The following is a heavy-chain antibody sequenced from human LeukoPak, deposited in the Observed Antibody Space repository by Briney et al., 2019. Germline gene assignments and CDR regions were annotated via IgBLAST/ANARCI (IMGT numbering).Heavy chain of an antibody. V-gene: IGHV5-51*01. Sequence: GASLQISCKGSGYSFTSYWSGWVRQMPGKGLEWMGIIYPGDSDTRYSPSFQGQVTISADKSISTAYLQWSSLKASDTAMYYCARYSGYDLRYYYGMDVWGQGTTVTVSS. J-gene: IGHJ6*02. D-gene: IGHD5-12*01. CDR2: IYPGDSDT. CDR3: ARYSGYDLRYYYGMDV. CDR1: GYSFTSYW.